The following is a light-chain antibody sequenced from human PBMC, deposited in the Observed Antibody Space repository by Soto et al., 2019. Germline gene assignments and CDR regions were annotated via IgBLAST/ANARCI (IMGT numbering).Light chain of an antibody. Sequence: QSALTQPPSASGTPGQRVTISCSGSGSNVGINAVNWYQQLPGTAPKVLMYTTNQRPSGVPDRFSGSKSGTSASLAISGLQSEDEAAYYCAAWDDSLNGPVFGGGTKLTVL. CDR1: GSNVGINA. CDR2: TTN. J-gene: IGLJ2*01. CDR3: AAWDDSLNGPV. V-gene: IGLV1-44*01.